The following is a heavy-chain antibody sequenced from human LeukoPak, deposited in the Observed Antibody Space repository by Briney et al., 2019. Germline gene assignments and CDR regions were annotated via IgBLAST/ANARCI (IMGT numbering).Heavy chain of an antibody. D-gene: IGHD5-18*01. J-gene: IGHJ4*02. CDR3: ARGRVGDTAMVLIDY. Sequence: SETLSLTCAVYGGSFSGYYWSWIRQPPGKGLEWIGEINHSGSTNYNPSLKSRVTISVGTSKNQFSLKLSSVTAADTAVYYCARGRVGDTAMVLIDYWGQGTLVTVSS. CDR1: GGSFSGYY. V-gene: IGHV4-34*01. CDR2: INHSGST.